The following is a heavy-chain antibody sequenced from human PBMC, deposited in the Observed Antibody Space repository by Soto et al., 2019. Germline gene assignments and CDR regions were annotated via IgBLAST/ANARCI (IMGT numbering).Heavy chain of an antibody. V-gene: IGHV3-11*06. D-gene: IGHD2-15*01. CDR3: VRGGGGGLFDP. J-gene: IGHJ5*02. Sequence: PGGSLRLSCAGSGFTFGDSYISWIRQAPGKGLEWLSYISPGSRYPAYADSVKGRFTISRDNAKRPLYLQMMSLTAEDTAIYYCVRGGGGGLFDPWGQGTMVTVS. CDR1: GFTFGDSY. CDR2: ISPGSRYP.